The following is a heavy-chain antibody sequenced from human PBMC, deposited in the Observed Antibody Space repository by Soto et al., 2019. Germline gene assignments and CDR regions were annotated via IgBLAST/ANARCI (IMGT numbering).Heavy chain of an antibody. Sequence: QVQLQESGPGLVKPSETLSLTCTVSGGSVSSGSYYWSWIRQPPGKGLEWIGYIYYSGSTNYNPSLQGRVTISVDTSKNQFSLKLSSVTAADTAVYYCARVLRTAMVTDPFYDYWGQGTLVTVSS. V-gene: IGHV4-61*01. CDR2: IYYSGST. CDR1: GGSVSSGSYY. D-gene: IGHD5-18*01. CDR3: ARVLRTAMVTDPFYDY. J-gene: IGHJ4*02.